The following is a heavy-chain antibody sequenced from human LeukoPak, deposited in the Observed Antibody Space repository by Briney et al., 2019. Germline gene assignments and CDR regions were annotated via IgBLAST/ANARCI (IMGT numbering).Heavy chain of an antibody. CDR3: ATTYYYDRWGRAFDI. J-gene: IGHJ3*02. CDR2: IIPIFGTA. V-gene: IGHV1-69*13. CDR1: GGTFSSYA. Sequence: ASVKVSYKASGGTFSSYAISWVRQAPGQGLEWMGGIIPIFGTAKYAQKFQGRVTITADESTSTAYMELSSLRSEDTAVYYCATTYYYDRWGRAFDIWGQGTMVTVSS. D-gene: IGHD3-22*01.